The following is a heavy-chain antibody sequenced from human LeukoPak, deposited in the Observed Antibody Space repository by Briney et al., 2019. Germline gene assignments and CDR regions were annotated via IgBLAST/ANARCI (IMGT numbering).Heavy chain of an antibody. V-gene: IGHV1-24*01. Sequence: ASVKVSCKASGYTFTSYGISWVRQAPGKGLEWMGGLDPEEGETTYAQKFQGRVTMAEDTSTDTAYMELSSLRSEDTAVYYCATEKLELAAFDIWGQGTMVTVS. CDR1: GYTFTSYG. D-gene: IGHD1-7*01. CDR2: LDPEEGET. J-gene: IGHJ3*02. CDR3: ATEKLELAAFDI.